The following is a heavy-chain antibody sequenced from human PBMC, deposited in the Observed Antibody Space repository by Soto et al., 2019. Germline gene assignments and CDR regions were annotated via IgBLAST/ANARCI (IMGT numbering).Heavy chain of an antibody. Sequence: PGGSLRLSCAASGFTFSSYAMSWVRQAPGKGLEWVSAISGSGGSTYYADSMKGRFTISRDNSKNTLYLQMNSLRAEDSAVYYCAKDSGYDRGPFDYWGQGTLVTVSS. D-gene: IGHD5-12*01. CDR1: GFTFSSYA. CDR3: AKDSGYDRGPFDY. CDR2: ISGSGGST. J-gene: IGHJ4*02. V-gene: IGHV3-23*01.